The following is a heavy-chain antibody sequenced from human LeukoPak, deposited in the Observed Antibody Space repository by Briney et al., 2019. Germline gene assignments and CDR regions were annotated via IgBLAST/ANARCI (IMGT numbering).Heavy chain of an antibody. V-gene: IGHV4-34*01. CDR1: GGSSSGYY. D-gene: IGHD3-22*01. CDR3: ARAQDFSDSSGPNYLDF. J-gene: IGHJ4*02. Sequence: PSETLSLTCAVYGGSSSGYYWSWIRQPPGKGLEWIGEINHSGSTNYNPSLKSRVTISVDTSKNQFSLRLLSVTAADTAVYYCARAQDFSDSSGPNYLDFWGQGILVTFSS. CDR2: INHSGST.